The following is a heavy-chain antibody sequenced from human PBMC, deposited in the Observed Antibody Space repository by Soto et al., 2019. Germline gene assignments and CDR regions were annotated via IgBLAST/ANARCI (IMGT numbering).Heavy chain of an antibody. V-gene: IGHV3-15*01. CDR2: IKSKTDGGTT. J-gene: IGHJ4*02. D-gene: IGHD3-3*01. Sequence: GGSLRLSCAASGFTFSSYAMSWVRQAPGKGLEWVGRIKSKTDGGTTDYAAPVKGRFTISRDDSKNTLYLQMNSLKTEDTAVYYCTTGLRFLEWLPYYFDYWGQGTLVTVSS. CDR1: GFTFSSYA. CDR3: TTGLRFLEWLPYYFDY.